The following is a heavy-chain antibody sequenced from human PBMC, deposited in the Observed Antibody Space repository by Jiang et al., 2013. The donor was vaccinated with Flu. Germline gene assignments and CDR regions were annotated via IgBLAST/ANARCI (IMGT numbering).Heavy chain of an antibody. CDR1: GYTFTSYD. J-gene: IGHJ4*02. Sequence: EVKKPGASVKVSCKASGYTFTSYDVNWVRQATGQGLEWMGWMSPNSGNTAYAQKFQGRVTMTRNTAINTAYMELSGLRSEDTAVYYCVRGEGILGAYWGQGTLVTVSS. D-gene: IGHD3-10*01. CDR3: VRGEGILGAY. V-gene: IGHV1-8*01. CDR2: MSPNSGNT.